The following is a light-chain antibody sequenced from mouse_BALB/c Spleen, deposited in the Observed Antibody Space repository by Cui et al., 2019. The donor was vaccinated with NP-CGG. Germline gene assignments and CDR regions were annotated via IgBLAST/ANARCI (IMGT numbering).Light chain of an antibody. CDR1: TGAVTTSNF. J-gene: IGLJ1*01. CDR3: ALWYSNHWV. CDR2: GTN. Sequence: QAVVTQESALTTSPGETVTLTCRSSTGAVTTSNFANWVQEKPDHLFTGLIGGTNNRVPGVPARFSGSLIGDKAALTITGAQTEDDAIYFCALWYSNHWVFGGGTNLTVL. V-gene: IGLV1*01.